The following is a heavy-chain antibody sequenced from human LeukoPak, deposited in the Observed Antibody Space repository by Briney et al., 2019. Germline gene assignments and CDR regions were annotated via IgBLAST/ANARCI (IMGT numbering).Heavy chain of an antibody. CDR3: ATDGRYCSGGSPCWVYYYGMDV. J-gene: IGHJ6*02. V-gene: IGHV3-23*01. D-gene: IGHD2-15*01. CDR1: GFTFSSYA. Sequence: PGGSLRLSCAASGFTFSSYAMSWVRQAPGKGLEWVSAISGSGGSTYYADFVKGRFTISRDNPKNTLYLQMNSLRAEDTAVYYCATDGRYCSGGSPCWVYYYGMDVWGQGTTVTVSS. CDR2: ISGSGGST.